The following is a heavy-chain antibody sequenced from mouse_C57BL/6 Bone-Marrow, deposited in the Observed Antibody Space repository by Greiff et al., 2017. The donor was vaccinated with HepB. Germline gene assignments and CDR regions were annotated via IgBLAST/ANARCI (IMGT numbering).Heavy chain of an antibody. CDR1: GFTFTDYY. CDR3: ARYSTVVAMDY. Sequence: EVKLVDSGGGLVQPGGSLSLSCAASGFTFTDYYMSWVRQPPGKALEWLGFIRNKANGYTTEYSASVKGRFTISRDNSQSILYLQMNALRAEDSATYYCARYSTVVAMDYWGQGTTLTVSS. V-gene: IGHV7-3*01. D-gene: IGHD1-1*01. J-gene: IGHJ2*01. CDR2: IRNKANGYTT.